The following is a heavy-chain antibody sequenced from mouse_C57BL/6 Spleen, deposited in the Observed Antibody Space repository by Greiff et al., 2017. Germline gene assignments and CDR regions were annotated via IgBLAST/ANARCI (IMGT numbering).Heavy chain of an antibody. V-gene: IGHV2-9*01. Sequence: VQVVESGPGLVAPSPSLSITCTVSGFSFTSYGVDWVRQPPGKGLEWLGEIWGGGSTNYNSALMSRLSISKDNSKSQVSLKMTSLQTDDTAMYYRDKHTSNYWYFDVWGTGTTVTVSS. CDR1: GFSFTSYG. CDR3: DKHTSNYWYFDV. CDR2: IWGGGST. J-gene: IGHJ1*03. D-gene: IGHD2-12*01.